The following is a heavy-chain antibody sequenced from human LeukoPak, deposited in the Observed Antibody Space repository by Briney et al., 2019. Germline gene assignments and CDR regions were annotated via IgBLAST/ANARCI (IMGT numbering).Heavy chain of an antibody. D-gene: IGHD1-20*01. V-gene: IGHV3-23*01. CDR3: SKGRSNFGYLSGDY. CDR2: IRSRTDNT. CDR1: GFTFSAFA. J-gene: IGHJ4*02. Sequence: GGSLRLSCAASGFTFSAFAMSWVRQAPGKGLEWVSDIRSRTDNTFYADSVKGRFTIFRDNSKNTLFLQMNSLRAEDTAVYYCSKGRSNFGYLSGDYWGQGTLVTVSS.